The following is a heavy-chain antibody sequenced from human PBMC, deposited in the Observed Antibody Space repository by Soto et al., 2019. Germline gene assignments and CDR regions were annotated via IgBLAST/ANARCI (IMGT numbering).Heavy chain of an antibody. V-gene: IGHV1-3*01. CDR2: INAGNGNT. CDR1: GYTFTSYA. CDR3: AGVVPASYYYYGMDV. J-gene: IGHJ6*02. D-gene: IGHD2-2*01. Sequence: QVQLVQSGAEVKKPGASVKVSCKASGYTFTSYAMHWVRQAPGQRREWMGWINAGNGNTKYSQKFQGRVTITRDTYASTAYMELSSLRSEDTAVYYCAGVVPASYYYYGMDVWGQGTTVTVSS.